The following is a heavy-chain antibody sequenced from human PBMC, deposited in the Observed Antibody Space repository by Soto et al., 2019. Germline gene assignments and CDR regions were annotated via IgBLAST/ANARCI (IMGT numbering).Heavy chain of an antibody. V-gene: IGHV3-15*01. Sequence: EVQLVESGGGLVKPGGSLRLSCAASGFTFSNAWMSWVRQAPGKGLEWVGRIKSKTDGGTTDYAAPVKGRFTISRDDSKNTLYLQINSLKTEDTAVYYCTTDGAPWLRRFDYWGQGTLVTVSS. CDR3: TTDGAPWLRRFDY. CDR1: GFTFSNAW. CDR2: IKSKTDGGTT. D-gene: IGHD5-12*01. J-gene: IGHJ4*02.